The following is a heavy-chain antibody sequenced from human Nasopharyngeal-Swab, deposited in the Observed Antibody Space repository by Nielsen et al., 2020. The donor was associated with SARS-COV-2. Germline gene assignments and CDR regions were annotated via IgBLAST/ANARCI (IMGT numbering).Heavy chain of an antibody. Sequence: ASVKVSCKASGYTFTSYGISWVRQAPGQGLEWMGWISAYNGNTNYAQKLQGRVTMTTDTSTSTAYMELRSLRSDDTAVYYCARVRIAVAGTSLLGGMDVWGQGTTVTVSS. CDR2: ISAYNGNT. V-gene: IGHV1-18*01. CDR3: ARVRIAVAGTSLLGGMDV. J-gene: IGHJ6*02. D-gene: IGHD6-19*01. CDR1: GYTFTSYG.